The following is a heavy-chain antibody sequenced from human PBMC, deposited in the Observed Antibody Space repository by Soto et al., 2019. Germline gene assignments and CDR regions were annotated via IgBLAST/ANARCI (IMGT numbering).Heavy chain of an antibody. Sequence: SETLSLTCAVYGGSFSGYYWSWIRQPPGKGLEWIGEINHSGSTNYNPSLKSRVTISVDTSKNQFSLKLSSVTAADTAVYYCARGTSSGWYYFDYWGQETLVTVSS. CDR3: ARGTSSGWYYFDY. CDR2: INHSGST. CDR1: GGSFSGYY. V-gene: IGHV4-34*01. J-gene: IGHJ4*02. D-gene: IGHD6-19*01.